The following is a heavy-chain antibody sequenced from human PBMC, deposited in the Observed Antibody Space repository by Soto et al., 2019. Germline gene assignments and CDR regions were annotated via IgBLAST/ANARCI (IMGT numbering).Heavy chain of an antibody. D-gene: IGHD1-26*01. V-gene: IGHV3-30*18. CDR3: AKGGVGSTSNAFDI. CDR1: GFTFSSYA. Sequence: LRLSCAASGFTFSSYAMSWVRQAPGKGLEWVAVISYDGSNKYYADSVKGRFTISRDNSKNTLYLQMNSLRAEDTAVYYCAKGGVGSTSNAFDIWGQGTMVTVSS. J-gene: IGHJ3*02. CDR2: ISYDGSNK.